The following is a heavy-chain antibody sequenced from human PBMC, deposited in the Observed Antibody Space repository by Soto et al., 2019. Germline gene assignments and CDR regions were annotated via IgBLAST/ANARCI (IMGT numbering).Heavy chain of an antibody. Sequence: QVQLVQSGAEVKKPGSSVKVSCKASGGTFSSYTISWVRQAPGQGLEWMGRIIPILGIANYAQKFQGRVTITADKYTRTGYRELSRLRSEDTAVYYCALGEGSGSYNWFDPWGQGTLVTVSS. D-gene: IGHD3-10*01. CDR1: GGTFSSYT. CDR2: IIPILGIA. V-gene: IGHV1-69*02. CDR3: ALGEGSGSYNWFDP. J-gene: IGHJ5*02.